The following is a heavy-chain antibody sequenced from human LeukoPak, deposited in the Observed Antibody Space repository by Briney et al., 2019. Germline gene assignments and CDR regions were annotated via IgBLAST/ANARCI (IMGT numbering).Heavy chain of an antibody. Sequence: GGSLRLSCAASGFTFSSYWMHWVRQAPGKGLVWVSRINSDGSSTSYADSVKGRFTISRDNAKNSLYLQMNSLRAEDTAVYYCASSHYYGSGSPWGQGTLVTVSS. V-gene: IGHV3-74*01. CDR1: GFTFSSYW. D-gene: IGHD3-10*01. CDR2: INSDGSST. CDR3: ASSHYYGSGSP. J-gene: IGHJ5*02.